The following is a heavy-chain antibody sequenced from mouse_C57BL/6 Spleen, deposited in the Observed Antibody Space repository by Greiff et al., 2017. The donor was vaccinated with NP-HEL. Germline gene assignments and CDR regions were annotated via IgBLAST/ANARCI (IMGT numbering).Heavy chain of an antibody. Sequence: QVQLQQPGAELVRPGSSVKLSCKASGYTFTSYWMHWVKQRPIQGLEWIGNIDPSDSETHYTQKFKDKDTLTVDKSSSTAYMQLSSLTSEDSAVYYCARWGPYCAMDYWGQGTSVTVSS. CDR1: GYTFTSYW. CDR3: ARWGPYCAMDY. CDR2: IDPSDSET. J-gene: IGHJ4*01. V-gene: IGHV1-52*01.